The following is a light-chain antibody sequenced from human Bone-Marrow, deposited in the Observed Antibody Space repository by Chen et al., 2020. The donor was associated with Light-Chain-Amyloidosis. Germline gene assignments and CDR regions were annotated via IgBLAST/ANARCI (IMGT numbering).Light chain of an antibody. V-gene: IGLV3-10*01. CDR1: NIGSTS. Sequence: SYVLTQPSSVSVAPGQTATIACGGNNIGSTSVHWYQQTPGQAPLLVVYEDSKRPSGSPERFSGSSSGTMATLTISGAQVEDEADYYCYSTDGTGKNVVFGGGTKLTVL. J-gene: IGLJ2*01. CDR3: YSTDGTGKNVV. CDR2: EDS.